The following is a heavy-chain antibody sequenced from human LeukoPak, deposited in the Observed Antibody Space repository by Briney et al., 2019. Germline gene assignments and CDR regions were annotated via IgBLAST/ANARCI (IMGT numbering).Heavy chain of an antibody. V-gene: IGHV3-23*01. CDR2: IGYRGGSI. CDR3: AKDAYFCSTTSCYNFFDS. Sequence: GGSLRLSYAASGITFSNYAMSWVRQAPGKGLEWVSIIGYRGGSIYYAYSVKGRFTISRDNSKNTLYLQMNSLRAEDTAVYNCAKDAYFCSTTSCYNFFDSWSQGTLVTASS. J-gene: IGHJ4*02. CDR1: GITFSNYA. D-gene: IGHD2-2*02.